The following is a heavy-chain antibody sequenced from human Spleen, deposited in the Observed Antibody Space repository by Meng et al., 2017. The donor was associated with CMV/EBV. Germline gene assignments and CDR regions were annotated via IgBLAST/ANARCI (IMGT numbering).Heavy chain of an antibody. V-gene: IGHV1-69*01. CDR3: ASRSGNSDRWYTEYFQH. D-gene: IGHD6-13*01. J-gene: IGHJ1*01. Sequence: TFTTYGFTWVRQAPGQGLDWVGGLVPIFGTPTYAQKFRGRVTITADDSTSTAYMEVSSLTSEDTAVYFCASRSGNSDRWYTEYFQHWGQGTLVTVSS. CDR1: TFTTYG. CDR2: LVPIFGTP.